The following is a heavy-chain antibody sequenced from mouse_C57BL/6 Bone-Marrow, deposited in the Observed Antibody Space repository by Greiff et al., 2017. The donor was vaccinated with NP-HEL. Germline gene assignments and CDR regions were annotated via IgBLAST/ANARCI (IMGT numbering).Heavy chain of an antibody. V-gene: IGHV1-81*01. CDR1: GYTFTSYG. J-gene: IGHJ2*01. Sequence: QVQLQQSGAELARPGASVKLSCKASGYTFTSYGISWVKQRTGQGLEWIGEIYPRSGNTYYNEKFKGKATLTADKSSSTAYMELRSLTSEDSAVYFCARQNSGKVYFDYWGQGTTLTVSS. D-gene: IGHD3-1*01. CDR2: IYPRSGNT. CDR3: ARQNSGKVYFDY.